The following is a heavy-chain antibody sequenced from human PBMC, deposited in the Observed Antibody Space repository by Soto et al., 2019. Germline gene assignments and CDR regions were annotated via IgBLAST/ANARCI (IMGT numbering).Heavy chain of an antibody. CDR2: NSYRATA. Sequence: QVQLQESGPGLVEPSETLSLTCAVSGGSISETYWWSWVRQPPGKGLQWIRENSYRATAHYITSLRSRVAISMDTSRHQISLTLISVTVAASASYYCARHVGVPGTRGFDYWGQGTLVTVSS. V-gene: IGHV4-4*02. CDR1: GGSISETYW. D-gene: IGHD1-1*01. J-gene: IGHJ4*02. CDR3: ARHVGVPGTRGFDY.